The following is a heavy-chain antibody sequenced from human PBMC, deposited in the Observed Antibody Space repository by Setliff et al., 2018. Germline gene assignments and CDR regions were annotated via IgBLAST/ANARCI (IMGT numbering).Heavy chain of an antibody. Sequence: SETLSLTCAVSGGSISSSNWWSWVRQPPGKGLEWIGEIYHSGSTNYNPSLKSRVTISVDKSKNQFSLKLNYVTAADTAVYYCARDLYSSSSGGFYYYYYYMDVWGKGTTVTVSS. J-gene: IGHJ6*03. CDR2: IYHSGST. V-gene: IGHV4-4*02. D-gene: IGHD6-6*01. CDR3: ARDLYSSSSGGFYYYYYYMDV. CDR1: GGSISSSNW.